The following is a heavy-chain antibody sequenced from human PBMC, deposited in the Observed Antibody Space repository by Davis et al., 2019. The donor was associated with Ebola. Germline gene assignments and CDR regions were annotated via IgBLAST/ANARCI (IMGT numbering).Heavy chain of an antibody. J-gene: IGHJ4*02. CDR1: GFTFSSYA. CDR2: ILYDGSNK. V-gene: IGHV3-30-3*01. Sequence: PAGSLRLSCPASGFTFSSYAMHWVRQAPGKGLEWVAVILYDGSNKYYADSVKGRFTISRDNSKNTLYLQMNSLRAEDTAVYYCARDHRYSSGLDYWGQGTLVTVSS. CDR3: ARDHRYSSGLDY. D-gene: IGHD6-19*01.